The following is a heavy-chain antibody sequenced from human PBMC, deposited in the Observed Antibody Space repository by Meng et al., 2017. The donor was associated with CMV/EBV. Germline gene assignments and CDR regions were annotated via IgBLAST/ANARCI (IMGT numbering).Heavy chain of an antibody. CDR1: GYSFTGHH. Sequence: ASVKVSCKASGYSFTGHHIHWVRQTPGQGLEWMGWISPSSGDTNYAQKFQGRVTMTRDTSITTVYMEVSSLKSDDTAVYHCARAWGSQQLLSSLDYWGQGTTVTVSS. CDR3: ARAWGSQQLLSSLDY. V-gene: IGHV1-2*02. CDR2: ISPSSGDT. D-gene: IGHD6-13*01. J-gene: IGHJ4*03.